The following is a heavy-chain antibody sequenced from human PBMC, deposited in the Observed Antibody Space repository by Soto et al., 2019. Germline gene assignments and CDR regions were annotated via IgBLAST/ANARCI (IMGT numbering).Heavy chain of an antibody. CDR1: GYTFTSYG. CDR2: ISAYNGNT. CDR3: AGEKIAVAGTWYFDY. Sequence: ASVKVSCKASGYTFTSYGIGWVRQAPGQGLEWMGWISAYNGNTNYAQKLQGRVTMTTDTSTSTAYMELRSLRSDDTAVYYCAGEKIAVAGTWYFDYWGQGTLVTVSS. J-gene: IGHJ4*02. D-gene: IGHD6-19*01. V-gene: IGHV1-18*01.